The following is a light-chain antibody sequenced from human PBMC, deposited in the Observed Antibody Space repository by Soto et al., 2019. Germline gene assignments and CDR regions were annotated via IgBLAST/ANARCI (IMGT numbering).Light chain of an antibody. CDR1: QSISRW. Sequence: RASQSISRWLAWYQQKPGKAPNLLIYEASNLESGVPSRFSCSGSGTEFSLLLSRLPSDASPPYYCQPYTTAGTFRQGTKVDIK. J-gene: IGKJ1*01. CDR2: EAS. CDR3: QPYTTAGT. V-gene: IGKV1-5*03.